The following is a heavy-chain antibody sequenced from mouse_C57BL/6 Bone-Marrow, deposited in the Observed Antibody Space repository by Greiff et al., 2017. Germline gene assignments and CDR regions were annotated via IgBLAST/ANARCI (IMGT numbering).Heavy chain of an antibody. CDR3: ARSSITTDV. D-gene: IGHD1-1*01. CDR2: INPNNGGT. CDR1: GYTFTDYY. Sequence: VQLQQSGPELVKPGASVKISCKASGYTFTDYYMNWVKQSHGKSLEWIGDINPNNGGTSYNQKFKGKATLTVDKSSSTAYMELRSLTSEDSAVYYCARSSITTDVWGTGTTVTVSS. J-gene: IGHJ1*03. V-gene: IGHV1-26*01.